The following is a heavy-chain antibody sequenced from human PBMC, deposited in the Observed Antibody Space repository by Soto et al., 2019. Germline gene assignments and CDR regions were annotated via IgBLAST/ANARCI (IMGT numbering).Heavy chain of an antibody. CDR1: GFTFSSYA. CDR2: ISGSGGST. Sequence: EVQLLESGGGLVQSGGSLRLSCAASGFTFSSYAMSWVRQAPGKGLEWVSTISGSGGSTYSADSVKGRFTISRDNSKNTLYLQMNSRRAEDTAVYYCAKNYYFDCWGQGTLVTVSS. CDR3: AKNYYFDC. J-gene: IGHJ4*02. V-gene: IGHV3-23*01.